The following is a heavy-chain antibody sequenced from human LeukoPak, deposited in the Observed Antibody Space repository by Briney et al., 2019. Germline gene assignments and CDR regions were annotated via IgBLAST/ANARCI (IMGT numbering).Heavy chain of an antibody. CDR1: GGSFSGYY. CDR2: INHSGST. V-gene: IGHV4-34*01. D-gene: IGHD1-26*01. Sequence: SETLSLTCAVYGGSFSGYYWSWVRQSPGKGLEWIGEINHSGSTNYNPSLKSRVTISVDTSKNQFSLKLSSVTAADTAVYYCATRLVKWGQGTLVTVSS. CDR3: ATRLVK. J-gene: IGHJ4*02.